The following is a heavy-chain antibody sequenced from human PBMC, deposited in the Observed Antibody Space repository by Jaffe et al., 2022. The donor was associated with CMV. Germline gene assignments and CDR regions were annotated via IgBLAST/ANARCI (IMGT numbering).Heavy chain of an antibody. V-gene: IGHV4-34*01. Sequence: QVQLQQWGAGLLKPSETLSLTCAVYGGSFSGYYWSWIRQPPGKGLEWIGEINHSGSTNYNPSLKSRVTISVDTSKNQFSLKLSSVTAADTAVYYCARSGYYDFWSGYYGGYNWFDPWGQGTLVTVSS. CDR2: INHSGST. J-gene: IGHJ5*02. D-gene: IGHD3-3*01. CDR3: ARSGYYDFWSGYYGGYNWFDP. CDR1: GGSFSGYY.